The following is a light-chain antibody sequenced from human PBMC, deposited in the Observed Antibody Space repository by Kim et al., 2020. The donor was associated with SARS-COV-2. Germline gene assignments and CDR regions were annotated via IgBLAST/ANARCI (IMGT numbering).Light chain of an antibody. CDR3: QQANSYPLI. J-gene: IGKJ4*01. V-gene: IGKV1-9*01. Sequence: DIQLTQSPSFLSASMGDRVTITCRASQGISGFLAWYQQKPGKAPKLLIYGASTLQSGVPSRFSGTGSGTEFTLTISSLQPEDFATYYSQQANSYPLIFGGGTKVDIK. CDR2: GAS. CDR1: QGISGF.